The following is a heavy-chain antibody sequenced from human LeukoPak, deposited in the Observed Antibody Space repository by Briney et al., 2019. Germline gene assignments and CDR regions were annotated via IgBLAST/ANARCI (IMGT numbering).Heavy chain of an antibody. V-gene: IGHV3-30*03. CDR2: ISYDGSNK. D-gene: IGHD2/OR15-2a*01. CDR1: GFTFSSYG. Sequence: PGGSLRLSCAASGFTFSSYGMHWVRQAPGKGLEWVAVISYDGSNKYYADSVKGRFTISRDNSKNTLYLQMNSLKTEDTALYYCGRAGSFSPIEYWGQGTLVTVSS. CDR3: GRAGSFSPIEY. J-gene: IGHJ4*02.